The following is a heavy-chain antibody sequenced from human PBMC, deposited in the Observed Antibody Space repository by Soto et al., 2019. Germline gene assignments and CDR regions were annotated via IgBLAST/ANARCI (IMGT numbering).Heavy chain of an antibody. CDR2: IYYSGST. J-gene: IGHJ6*02. CDR1: GGSISSYY. D-gene: IGHD3-16*01. V-gene: IGHV4-59*01. CDR3: ARADVTPYLSMDV. Sequence: SETLSLTCTVSGGSISSYYWSCIRQPPGRGLEWIGYIYYSGSTNYNPSLQSRVTISVDTSKNQFSLKLTSVTAADTAVYYCARADVTPYLSMDVWGPGTTVT.